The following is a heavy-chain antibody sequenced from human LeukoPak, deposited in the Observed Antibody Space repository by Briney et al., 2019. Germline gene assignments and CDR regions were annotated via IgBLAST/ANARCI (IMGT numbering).Heavy chain of an antibody. V-gene: IGHV1-69*13. CDR2: IIPIFGTA. CDR3: ARDPQNSGWYYYYGMDV. J-gene: IGHJ6*02. CDR1: GGTFSSYA. Sequence: ASVKVSCKASGGTFSSYAISWVRQAPGQGLEWMGGIIPIFGTANYAQKFQGRVTITADESTSTAYMELSSLRSEDTAVYYCARDPQNSGWYYYYGMDVWGQGTTVTVSS. D-gene: IGHD6-19*01.